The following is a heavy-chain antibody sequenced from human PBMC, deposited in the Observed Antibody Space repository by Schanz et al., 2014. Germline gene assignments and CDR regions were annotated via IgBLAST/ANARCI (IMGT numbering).Heavy chain of an antibody. CDR2: ISGSGGST. CDR3: ARPRFDYGEVDY. J-gene: IGHJ4*02. CDR1: GFTFSDHY. D-gene: IGHD4-17*01. V-gene: IGHV3-23*04. Sequence: EVQLVESGGGLVQPGGSLRLSCAASGFTFSDHYMDWVRQAPGKGLEWVSAISGSGGSTYYADSVKGRFSISRDYSKNTLYLQMSSLRAEDTAVYYCARPRFDYGEVDYWGQGTLVTVSS.